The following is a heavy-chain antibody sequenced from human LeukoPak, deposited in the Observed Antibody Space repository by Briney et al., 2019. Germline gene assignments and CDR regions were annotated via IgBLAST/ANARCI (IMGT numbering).Heavy chain of an antibody. CDR1: GFTFSNYA. J-gene: IGHJ6*03. D-gene: IGHD4-23*01. Sequence: GGSLRLSCAASGFTFSNYAIHWVRQAPGKGLEWVSVISYDGTNKYYADSVKGRFTISRDNAKNSLYLQMNSLRAEDTAVYYCARRNRELYGGLEHYYYYYMDVWGKGTTVTVSS. CDR2: ISYDGTNK. V-gene: IGHV3-30*04. CDR3: ARRNRELYGGLEHYYYYYMDV.